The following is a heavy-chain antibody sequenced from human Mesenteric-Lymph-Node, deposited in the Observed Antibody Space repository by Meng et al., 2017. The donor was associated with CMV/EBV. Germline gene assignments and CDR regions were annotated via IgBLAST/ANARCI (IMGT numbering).Heavy chain of an antibody. CDR1: GFTFDDYA. CDR2: ISWNSGSI. D-gene: IGHD2-2*01. J-gene: IGHJ4*02. V-gene: IGHV3-9*01. CDR3: AKDIIGYCSSTSCYVFDY. Sequence: SLKISCAASGFTFDDYAMHWVRQAPGKGLEWVSGISWNSGSIGYADSVKGRFTISRDNAKNSLYLQMNSLRAEDTALYYCAKDIIGYCSSTSCYVFDYWGQGTLVTVSS.